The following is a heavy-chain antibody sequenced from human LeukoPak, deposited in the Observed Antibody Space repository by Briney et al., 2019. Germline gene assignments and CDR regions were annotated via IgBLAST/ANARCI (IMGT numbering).Heavy chain of an antibody. V-gene: IGHV1-2*06. CDR2: INPNSGGT. J-gene: IGHJ4*02. Sequence: ASVKVSCKASGYTFTGYYMHWLRQAPGQGLEWMGRINPNSGGTNYAQKFQGRVTMTRDTSISTAHMELSRLRSDDTAVYYCASLGDGYIEFDYWGQGTLVTVSS. D-gene: IGHD5-24*01. CDR1: GYTFTGYY. CDR3: ASLGDGYIEFDY.